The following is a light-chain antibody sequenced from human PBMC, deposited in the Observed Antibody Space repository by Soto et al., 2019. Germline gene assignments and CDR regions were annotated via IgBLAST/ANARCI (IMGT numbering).Light chain of an antibody. J-gene: IGLJ1*01. CDR3: QVWDSGSDHYV. Sequence: SYELTQPPSVSVAPGQTARITCGGNNIGSKSVHWYQQKPGQAPVLVVYDDSDRPSGIPERFSGSNSGNTATLTISRVEAGDEADYYCQVWDSGSDHYVFCPGTKLTVL. CDR1: NIGSKS. CDR2: DDS. V-gene: IGLV3-21*02.